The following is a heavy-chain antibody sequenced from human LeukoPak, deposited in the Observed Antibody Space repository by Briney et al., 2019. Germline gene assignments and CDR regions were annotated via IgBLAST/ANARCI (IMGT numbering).Heavy chain of an antibody. CDR3: ARDGAVLHLDY. J-gene: IGHJ4*02. CDR2: INPSGGST. V-gene: IGHV1-46*01. D-gene: IGHD4-11*01. Sequence: ASVKLSSKASGYTFTSYYMRCVRQAPGQGLEWMGIINPSGGSTSYAQKFQGRVTMTRDTSTSTAYMALSRLRSDAAEVYYYARDGAVLHLDYSGQGTLVTVSS. CDR1: GYTFTSYY.